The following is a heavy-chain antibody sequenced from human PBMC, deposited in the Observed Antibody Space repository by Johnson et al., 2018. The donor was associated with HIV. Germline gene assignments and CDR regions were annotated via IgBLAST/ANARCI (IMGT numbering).Heavy chain of an antibody. D-gene: IGHD4-17*01. CDR2: ISYDGSNK. CDR1: GITFSSYA. J-gene: IGHJ3*02. V-gene: IGHV3-30*04. Sequence: QVQLVESGGGVVQPGRSLRLSCAASGITFSSYAMHWVRQAPGKGLEWVAVISYDGSNKYYADSVKGRFTISRDNSKNSLYLQMNSLRAEDTALYYCARDRGTVTTAQMAFDIWGQGTMVTVSS. CDR3: ARDRGTVTTAQMAFDI.